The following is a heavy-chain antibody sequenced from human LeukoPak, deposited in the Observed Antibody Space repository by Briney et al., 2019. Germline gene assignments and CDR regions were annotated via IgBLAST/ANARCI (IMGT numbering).Heavy chain of an antibody. J-gene: IGHJ3*02. CDR3: ALYTMFGVVQHAFDI. CDR2: IIAAFGSG. Sequence: SVKVSCKASGGTFSNNHAITWVRQAPGQRLEWVGGIIAAFGSGKYAQKFQGRVSITTDESTSTAYMELSSLRSEDTAVYYCALYTMFGVVQHAFDIWGQGTMVTVSS. CDR1: GGTFSNNHA. D-gene: IGHD3-3*01. V-gene: IGHV1-69*05.